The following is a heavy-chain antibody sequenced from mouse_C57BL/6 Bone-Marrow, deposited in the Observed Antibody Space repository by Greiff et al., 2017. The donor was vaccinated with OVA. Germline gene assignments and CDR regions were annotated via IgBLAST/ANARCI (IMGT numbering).Heavy chain of an antibody. CDR2: ISYSGST. D-gene: IGHD1-1*01. V-gene: IGHV3-1*01. J-gene: IGHJ1*03. CDR3: ARGYYGSSRYFDV. Sequence: EVMLVESGPGMVKPSQSLSLTCTVTGYSITSGYDWHWIRHFPGNKLEWMGYISYSGSTNYNPSLKSRISITHDTSKNHFFLKLNSVTTEDTATYYCARGYYGSSRYFDVWGTGTTVTVSS. CDR1: GYSITSGYD.